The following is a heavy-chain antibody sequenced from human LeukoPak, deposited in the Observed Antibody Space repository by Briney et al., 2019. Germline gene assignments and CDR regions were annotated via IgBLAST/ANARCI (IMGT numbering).Heavy chain of an antibody. CDR2: INPNSGGT. CDR3: ARSDGLVVVPAALGFDP. J-gene: IGHJ5*02. V-gene: IGHV1-2*06. D-gene: IGHD2-2*01. Sequence: ASVRVCCKASGYTFVCYYMQWVRQAPGQWLEWMGRINPNSGGTNYAQKFQGRVTMTRDTSISTAYMELSRLRSDDTAVYYCARSDGLVVVPAALGFDPWGQGTLVTVSS. CDR1: GYTFVCYY.